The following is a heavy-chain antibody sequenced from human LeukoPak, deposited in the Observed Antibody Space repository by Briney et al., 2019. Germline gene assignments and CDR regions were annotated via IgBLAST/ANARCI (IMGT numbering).Heavy chain of an antibody. V-gene: IGHV3-48*04. J-gene: IGHJ6*02. Sequence: GGSLRLSCAASGFTFSSYSMNWVRQAPGKGLEWVSYISSSGSTIYYADSVKGRFTISRDNAKNSLYLQMNSLRAEDTAVYYCAREGGSQDYGMDVWGQGTTVTVSS. D-gene: IGHD1-26*01. CDR1: GFTFSSYS. CDR2: ISSSGSTI. CDR3: AREGGSQDYGMDV.